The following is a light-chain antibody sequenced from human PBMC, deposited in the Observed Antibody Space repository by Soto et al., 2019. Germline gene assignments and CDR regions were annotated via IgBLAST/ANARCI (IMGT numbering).Light chain of an antibody. CDR3: QQRSNWPPIT. Sequence: EIVLTQSPATQSLSPGERATLSCRASQSVSSYLAWYQQKPGQAPRLLIYDASNRATGIPARFSGSGSGTDFTLTISSLEPEDFAVYYCQQRSNWPPITFGQGTRLEI. V-gene: IGKV3-11*01. CDR2: DAS. J-gene: IGKJ5*01. CDR1: QSVSSY.